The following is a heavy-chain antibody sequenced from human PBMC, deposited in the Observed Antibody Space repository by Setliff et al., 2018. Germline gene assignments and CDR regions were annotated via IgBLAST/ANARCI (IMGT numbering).Heavy chain of an antibody. J-gene: IGHJ4*02. CDR2: VFNSGST. V-gene: IGHV4-59*08. D-gene: IGHD3-16*01. Sequence: SETLSLTCTISRDSLSNYWIRQAPGKGLEWIAYVFNSGSTNFNPSFKSRVTILLFTSKNQFSLQLSSVTAADAAVYYCASLAGRLGGPFDSWGQGDMVTVSS. CDR3: ASLAGRLGGPFDS. CDR1: RDSLSNY.